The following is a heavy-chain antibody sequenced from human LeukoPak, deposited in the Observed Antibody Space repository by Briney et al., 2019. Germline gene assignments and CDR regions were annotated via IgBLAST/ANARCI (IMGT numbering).Heavy chain of an antibody. Sequence: ASVKVSCKASGYTFTGYYMHWVRQAPGQGLEWMGWINPNSGGTNYAQKFQGRVTMTRDTSISTAYMELSRLRSDDTAVYYCARALYGDLPYKYAFDIWGQGTMATVSS. CDR1: GYTFTGYY. CDR3: ARALYGDLPYKYAFDI. V-gene: IGHV1-2*02. CDR2: INPNSGGT. J-gene: IGHJ3*02. D-gene: IGHD4-17*01.